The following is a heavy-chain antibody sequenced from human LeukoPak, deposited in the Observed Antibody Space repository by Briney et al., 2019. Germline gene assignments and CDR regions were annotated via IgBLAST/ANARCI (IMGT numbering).Heavy chain of an antibody. CDR2: IYPGDSDT. J-gene: IGHJ3*02. Sequence: GESLKISCKGSGYSFTSYWIGWVRQIPGKGLEWMGIIYPGDSDTRYSPSFQGQVTISADKSISTAYLQWSSLKASDTAMFYCARPADYDSSGFDIWGQGTMVTVSS. V-gene: IGHV5-51*01. CDR3: ARPADYDSSGFDI. CDR1: GYSFTSYW. D-gene: IGHD3-22*01.